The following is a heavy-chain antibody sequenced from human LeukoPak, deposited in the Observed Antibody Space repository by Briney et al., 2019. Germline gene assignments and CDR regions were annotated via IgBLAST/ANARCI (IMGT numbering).Heavy chain of an antibody. V-gene: IGHV3-23*01. CDR2: ISGSGDTT. J-gene: IGHJ5*02. D-gene: IGHD2-21*02. CDR1: GFTFSSYA. CDR3: AKESLIVVVTLNWFDP. Sequence: PGGSLRLSCAASGFTFSSYAMSWVRQAPGKGLEWVSAISGSGDTTYYADSVKGRFTISRDNSKNTLYLQMNSLRAEDTAVYYCAKESLIVVVTLNWFDPWGQGTLVTVSS.